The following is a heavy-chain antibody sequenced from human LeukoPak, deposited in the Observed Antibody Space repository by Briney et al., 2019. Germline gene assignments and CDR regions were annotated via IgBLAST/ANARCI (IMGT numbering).Heavy chain of an antibody. V-gene: IGHV1-2*02. J-gene: IGHJ4*02. D-gene: IGHD5-12*01. Sequence: GASVKVSCKASGYTFTGYYIHWVRQAPGQGLEWMGWINPDSGGTNYAQKFQGRVTMTRDTSISTAYMELSRLRSDDTAVYYCTRDRGYDYFFDYWGQGTLVTVSS. CDR3: TRDRGYDYFFDY. CDR2: INPDSGGT. CDR1: GYTFTGYY.